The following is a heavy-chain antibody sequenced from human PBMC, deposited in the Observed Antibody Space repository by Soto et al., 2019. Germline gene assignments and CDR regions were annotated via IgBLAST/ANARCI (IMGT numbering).Heavy chain of an antibody. D-gene: IGHD3-10*01. CDR1: GFTFSSYW. V-gene: IGHV3-74*01. CDR3: GRGASASYRLDY. J-gene: IGHJ4*02. Sequence: EVQLVESGGGLVQPGGSLRLSCAASGFTFSSYWMHWVRQAPGKGLVWVSRINSDGSSTNYEDSVKGQFTISRDNAKNTLYLQMNSLRAEDTAVYCWGRGASASYRLDYWGQGTLVTVSS. CDR2: INSDGSST.